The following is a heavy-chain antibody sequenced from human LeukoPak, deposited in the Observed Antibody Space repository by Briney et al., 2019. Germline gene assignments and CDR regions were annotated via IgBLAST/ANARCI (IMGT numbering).Heavy chain of an antibody. Sequence: ASVTVSCTASGYTFTSYYMHWVRQAPAQGLEWMGIINPSGGSTSYEQKFQGRVTMTRDTSTSTVYMELSSLRSEDTAVYYCARGYYGSGSPYYFDYWGQGTLVTVSS. CDR2: INPSGGST. CDR3: ARGYYGSGSPYYFDY. V-gene: IGHV1-46*01. CDR1: GYTFTSYY. J-gene: IGHJ4*02. D-gene: IGHD3-10*01.